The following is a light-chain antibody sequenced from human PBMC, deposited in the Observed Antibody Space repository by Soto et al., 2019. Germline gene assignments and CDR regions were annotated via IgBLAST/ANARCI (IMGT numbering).Light chain of an antibody. V-gene: IGLV4-60*02. J-gene: IGLJ3*02. CDR3: ETWDFNTRV. CDR1: SWHSSYI. CDR2: LEGSGSY. Sequence: QPVLTQSSSASASLGSSVKLTCTLSSWHSSYIIAWHQQQPGKAPRYLMKLEGSGSYNKGSGVPDRFSGSSSGADRYLTISNLQFEDEADYYCETWDFNTRVFGGGTKHIVL.